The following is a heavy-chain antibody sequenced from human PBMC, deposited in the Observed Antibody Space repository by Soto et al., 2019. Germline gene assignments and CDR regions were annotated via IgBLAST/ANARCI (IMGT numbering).Heavy chain of an antibody. Sequence: SETLSLTCTVSGGSVSSGSYYWSWIRQPPGKGLEWIGYIYYSGSTNYNPSLKSRVTISVDTSKNQFSLKLSSVTAADTAVYYCASSAQTYYYDSSGYYRLDYWGQGTLVTVSS. V-gene: IGHV4-61*01. D-gene: IGHD3-22*01. J-gene: IGHJ4*02. CDR1: GGSVSSGSYY. CDR3: ASSAQTYYYDSSGYYRLDY. CDR2: IYYSGST.